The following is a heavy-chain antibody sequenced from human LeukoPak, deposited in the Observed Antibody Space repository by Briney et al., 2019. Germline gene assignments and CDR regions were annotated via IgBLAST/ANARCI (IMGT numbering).Heavy chain of an antibody. V-gene: IGHV4-39*07. CDR1: GGSISSSSYY. J-gene: IGHJ6*02. CDR3: ARDVSDSSGRQEYYYYGMDV. D-gene: IGHD3-22*01. CDR2: IYYSGST. Sequence: SETLSLTCTVSGGSISSSSYYWGWIRQPPGKGLEWIGSIYYSGSTYYNPSLKSRVAISVDTSKNQFSLKLSSVTAADTAVYYCARDVSDSSGRQEYYYYGMDVWGQGTTVTVSS.